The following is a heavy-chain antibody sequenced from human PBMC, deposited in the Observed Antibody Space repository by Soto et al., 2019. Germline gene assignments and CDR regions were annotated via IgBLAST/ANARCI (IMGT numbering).Heavy chain of an antibody. J-gene: IGHJ4*02. CDR3: AKGNTSGWYFFDY. D-gene: IGHD6-19*01. CDR2: ISGTGLST. CDR1: VFTFSDCA. V-gene: IGHV3-23*01. Sequence: GPLRLSGEASVFTFSDCAMSWVRQAPGKGLEWVSGISGTGLSTFYADSVKDRFTISRDNSKNTVYLQMTSLRAEDTAVYYCAKGNTSGWYFFDYWGQGTLVTVSS.